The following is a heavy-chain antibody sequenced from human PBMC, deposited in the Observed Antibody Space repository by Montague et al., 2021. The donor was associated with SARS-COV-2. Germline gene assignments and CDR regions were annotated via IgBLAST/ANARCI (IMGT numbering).Heavy chain of an antibody. CDR2: IYYSGNP. CDR3: ARGKGRSPDAFDI. D-gene: IGHD2-15*01. CDR1: GGSISTYC. V-gene: IGHV4-59*01. Sequence: SETLSLTCTVTGGSISTYCWSWIRQSPGKGLEWIGYIYYSGNPNYNPSLTSRLSMSVDTSKNQFSLELSSVTAADTAVFFCARGKGRSPDAFDIWGQGITVTVSS. J-gene: IGHJ3*02.